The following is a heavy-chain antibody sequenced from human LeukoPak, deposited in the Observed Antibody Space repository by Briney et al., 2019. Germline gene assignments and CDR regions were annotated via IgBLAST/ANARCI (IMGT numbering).Heavy chain of an antibody. V-gene: IGHV3-33*08. CDR1: GSIFTTYG. D-gene: IGHD2-2*01. CDR3: ARDIESYHPEYWFDP. Sequence: GGSLRLSCAASGSIFTTYGVHWVCQAPGKGLEWVAVIWYEGSNKYYADSVKGRFTISRDNSKNTLYLQMNSLRAEDTALYYCARDIESYHPEYWFDPWGRGTLVTVSS. CDR2: IWYEGSNK. J-gene: IGHJ5*02.